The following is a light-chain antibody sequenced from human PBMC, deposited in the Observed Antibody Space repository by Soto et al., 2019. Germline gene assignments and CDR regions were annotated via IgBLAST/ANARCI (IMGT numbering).Light chain of an antibody. J-gene: IGKJ1*01. CDR1: QDISNY. CDR2: AES. Sequence: DIQMTQSPSSLSASVGDRVTITCQASQDISNYLNWYQQKPGKAPKLLIYAESSLQSGVPSRFSGSGSGTDFTLTISSLQPEDFATYYCQQSYSTPKVGQGTKVDIK. CDR3: QQSYSTPK. V-gene: IGKV1-39*01.